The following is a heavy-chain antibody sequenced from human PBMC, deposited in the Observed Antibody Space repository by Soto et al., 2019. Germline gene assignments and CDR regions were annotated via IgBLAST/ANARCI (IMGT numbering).Heavy chain of an antibody. V-gene: IGHV1-69*01. Sequence: QVQLVQSGAEVKKPGSSVKVSCKASGGTFSSYAISWVRQAPGQGLEWMGGIIPIFGTANYAQKFQGRVTITADESTSTAYMELSSLRSEDTAVYYCARDPLTRSSPPPYYCCGMDVWGQGTTVTVSS. CDR1: GGTFSSYA. D-gene: IGHD6-6*01. J-gene: IGHJ6*02. CDR2: IIPIFGTA. CDR3: ARDPLTRSSPPPYYCCGMDV.